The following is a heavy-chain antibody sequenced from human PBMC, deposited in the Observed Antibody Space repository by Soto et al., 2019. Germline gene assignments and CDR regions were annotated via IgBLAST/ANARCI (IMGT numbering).Heavy chain of an antibody. CDR1: GYTFTGYY. D-gene: IGHD6-6*01. V-gene: IGHV1-2*02. CDR3: AAPKQLVPYYYGMDV. J-gene: IGHJ6*02. CDR2: INPNSGGT. Sequence: GASVKVSCEASGYTFTGYYMHCVRQAPGQGLEWMGWINPNSGGTNYAQKFQGRVTMTRDTSISTAYMELSRLRSDDTAVYYCAAPKQLVPYYYGMDVWGQGTTVTVSS.